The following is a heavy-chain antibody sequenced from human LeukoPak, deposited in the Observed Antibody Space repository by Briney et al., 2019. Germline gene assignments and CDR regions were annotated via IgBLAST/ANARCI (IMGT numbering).Heavy chain of an antibody. V-gene: IGHV1-46*01. Sequence: GASVKVSCKASGYTFTSYYMHWVRQAPAQGLEWMGIINPSGGSTSYAQKFQGRVTMTRDTSTSTVYMELSSLRSEDTAVSYCARDRVGITMVRGVIITPYYSYYYMDAWGKGTTVTISS. CDR2: INPSGGST. CDR1: GYTFTSYY. CDR3: ARDRVGITMVRGVIITPYYSYYYMDA. D-gene: IGHD3-10*01. J-gene: IGHJ6*03.